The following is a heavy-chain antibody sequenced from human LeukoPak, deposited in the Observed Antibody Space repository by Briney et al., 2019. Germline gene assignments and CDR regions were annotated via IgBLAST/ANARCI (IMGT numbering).Heavy chain of an antibody. D-gene: IGHD1-26*01. J-gene: IGHJ3*02. CDR2: MNPNSGNT. CDR3: ARWEDTGAFDI. Sequence: ASVKVSCKASGYTFTSYDINWVRQATGPGLEWMGWMNPNSGNTGYAQKFQGRVTITRNTSISTAYMELSSLRSEDTAVYYCARWEDTGAFDIWGQGTMVTVSS. V-gene: IGHV1-8*03. CDR1: GYTFTSYD.